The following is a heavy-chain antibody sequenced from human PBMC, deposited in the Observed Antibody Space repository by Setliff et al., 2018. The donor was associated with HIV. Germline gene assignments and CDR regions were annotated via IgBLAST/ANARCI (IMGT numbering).Heavy chain of an antibody. Sequence: PSETLSLTCTVSGGSVSNYYWTWIRQPAGKGLEWIGRMYTSGSTNYNPSLKSRVTISVDTSKNQFSLRLSSVTAADTAMYYCVRDDYGYNGKGFDYWGQGTLVTVSS. CDR3: VRDDYGYNGKGFDY. CDR1: GGSVSNYY. CDR2: MYTSGST. D-gene: IGHD4-17*01. V-gene: IGHV4-4*07. J-gene: IGHJ4*02.